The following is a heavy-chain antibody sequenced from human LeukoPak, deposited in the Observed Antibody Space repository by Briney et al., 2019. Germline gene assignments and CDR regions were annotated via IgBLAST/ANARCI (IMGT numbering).Heavy chain of an antibody. V-gene: IGHV4-59*01. CDR3: ARGGFGYSYGPYYFDY. Sequence: PSETLSLTCTVSGGSISSYYWSWIRQPPGKGLAWMGYIYYSGSTNYNPSLKSRVTISVDTSKNQSSLKLSSVTAADTAVYYCARGGFGYSYGPYYFDYWGQGTLVTVSS. D-gene: IGHD5-18*01. CDR2: IYYSGST. J-gene: IGHJ4*02. CDR1: GGSISSYY.